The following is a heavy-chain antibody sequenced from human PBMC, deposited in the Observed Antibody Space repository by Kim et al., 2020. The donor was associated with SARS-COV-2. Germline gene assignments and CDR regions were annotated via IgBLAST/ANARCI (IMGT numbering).Heavy chain of an antibody. CDR2: ISSSSSYI. Sequence: GGSLRLSCAASGFTFSSYSMNWVRQAPGKGLEWVSSISSSSSYIYYADSVKGRFTISRDNAKNSLYLQMNSLRAEDTAVYYCARGENYYDSSGYYSPHDYWGQGTLVTVSS. V-gene: IGHV3-21*04. D-gene: IGHD3-22*01. J-gene: IGHJ4*02. CDR1: GFTFSSYS. CDR3: ARGENYYDSSGYYSPHDY.